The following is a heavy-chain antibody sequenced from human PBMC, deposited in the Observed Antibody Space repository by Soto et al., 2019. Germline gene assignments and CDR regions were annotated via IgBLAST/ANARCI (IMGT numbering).Heavy chain of an antibody. CDR2: ISGGASGA. CDR1: GFTFSDHA. D-gene: IGHD2-15*01. CDR3: AIDLWWYTH. J-gene: IGHJ4*02. V-gene: IGHV3-23*01. Sequence: EVQLLESGGGLVQPGGSLRLSCTASGFTFSDHAMTWVRQAPGKGLEWLSGISGGASGAYYADSVKGRSTVSRANSNNTLFLQMDSKRVEDTAVYYCAIDLWWYTHRGQGTLVTVST.